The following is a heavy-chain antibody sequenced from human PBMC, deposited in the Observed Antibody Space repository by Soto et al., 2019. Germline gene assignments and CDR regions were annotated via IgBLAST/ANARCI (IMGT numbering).Heavy chain of an antibody. Sequence: QVQLVESGGGVVQPGRSLRLSCAASGFTFSSYAMHWVRQAPGKGLEWVAVISYDGSNKYYADSVKGRFTISRDTSKNTLYLQMNSLRAEDTAVYYCARDGNYHDSSGYYHPAFDYWGQGTLVTVSS. J-gene: IGHJ4*02. CDR1: GFTFSSYA. V-gene: IGHV3-30-3*01. D-gene: IGHD3-22*01. CDR3: ARDGNYHDSSGYYHPAFDY. CDR2: ISYDGSNK.